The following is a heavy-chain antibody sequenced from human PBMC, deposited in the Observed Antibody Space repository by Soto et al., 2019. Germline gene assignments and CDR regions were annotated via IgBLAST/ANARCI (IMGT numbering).Heavy chain of an antibody. CDR1: GFFFNGFD. V-gene: IGHV3-23*01. CDR3: TKGSIPAVGRLFFES. CDR2: ISANAGNI. Sequence: EVQLLESGGGLVQPGGSLRLSCAASGFFFNGFDMSWVRQPPSMGLEWVSTISANAGNINYAGSVRGRFSISRDSSKNSVDLQMNSLRVEDTAVYFCTKGSIPAVGRLFFESWGQGTLVTVSS. D-gene: IGHD6-25*01. J-gene: IGHJ4*02.